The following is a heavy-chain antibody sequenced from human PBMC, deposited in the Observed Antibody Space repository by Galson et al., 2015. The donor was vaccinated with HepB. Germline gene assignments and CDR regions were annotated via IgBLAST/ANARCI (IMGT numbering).Heavy chain of an antibody. Sequence: SLRLSCAASGFTFSTYWMHWVRQAPGKGLVWVSRINSDGSSTTYADSVKGRFIISRDSSKKTVYLQMNSLRSKDTAVYYCARSAAGRTATTTLAWGQGILVTVSS. V-gene: IGHV3-74*01. CDR2: INSDGSST. CDR1: GFTFSTYW. D-gene: IGHD4-17*01. J-gene: IGHJ5*02. CDR3: ARSAAGRTATTTLA.